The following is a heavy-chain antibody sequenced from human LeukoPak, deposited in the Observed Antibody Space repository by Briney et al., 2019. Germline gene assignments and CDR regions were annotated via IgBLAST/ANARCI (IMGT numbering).Heavy chain of an antibody. CDR3: AKVRSAYYLDT. J-gene: IGHJ4*02. Sequence: GGSLRLSCAASGFTFNNYGVTWVRQAPGKGLEWVGVISGDGGTTFYAPFLKGPFTITRDNSQNTVYLQMNSLRAEDTAIYSCAKVRSAYYLDTWVQAALVTVSS. V-gene: IGHV3-23*01. D-gene: IGHD3-3*01. CDR2: ISGDGGTT. CDR1: GFTFNNYG.